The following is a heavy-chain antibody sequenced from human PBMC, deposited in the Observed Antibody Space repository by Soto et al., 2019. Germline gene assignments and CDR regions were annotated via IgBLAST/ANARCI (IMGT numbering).Heavy chain of an antibody. CDR2: INPNSGGT. CDR1: GYTFTGYY. CDR3: ARDETLDSSSYFDY. J-gene: IGHJ4*02. Sequence: ASVKVSCKASGYTFTGYYMHWVRQAPGQGLEWMGWINPNSGGTNYAQKFQGRVTMTRDTSISTAYMELSRLRSDDTAVYYCARDETLDSSSYFDYWGQGTLVTVSS. V-gene: IGHV1-2*02.